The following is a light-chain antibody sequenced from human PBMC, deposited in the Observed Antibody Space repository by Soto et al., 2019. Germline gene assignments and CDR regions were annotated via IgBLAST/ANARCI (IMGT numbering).Light chain of an antibody. Sequence: QSVLTQPASVSGSPGQSITISCTGTSSDVGAYNYVSWYQQHPGKAPKLMIYEVSYRPSGVSDSFSGSRSGNTASLTISGLQAEDESDYYCSSYTSSTTWVFGGGTKVTVL. CDR3: SSYTSSTTWV. V-gene: IGLV2-14*01. CDR1: SSDVGAYNY. J-gene: IGLJ3*02. CDR2: EVS.